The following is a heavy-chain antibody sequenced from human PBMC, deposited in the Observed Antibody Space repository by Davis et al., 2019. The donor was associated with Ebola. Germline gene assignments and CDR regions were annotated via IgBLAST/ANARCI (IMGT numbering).Heavy chain of an antibody. D-gene: IGHD4-17*01. V-gene: IGHV3-74*01. CDR3: ARDKFGYGDSHYYYYYMDV. J-gene: IGHJ6*03. CDR2: INSDGTGT. Sequence: GESLKISCAASGFTFSSYWMHWVRQAPGKGLVWVSRINSDGTGTSYADSVKGRFTISRDNSKNTLYLQMNSLRAEDTAVYYCARDKFGYGDSHYYYYYMDVWGKGTTVTVSS. CDR1: GFTFSSYW.